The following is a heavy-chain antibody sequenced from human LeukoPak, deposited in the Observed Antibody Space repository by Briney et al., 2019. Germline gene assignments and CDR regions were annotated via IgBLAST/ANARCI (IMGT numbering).Heavy chain of an antibody. J-gene: IGHJ4*02. CDR3: ARSRDGCITFVY. CDR2: IIPILGIA. D-gene: IGHD5-24*01. CDR1: GGTFSSYA. V-gene: IGHV1-69*04. Sequence: GSSVKVSCKASGGTFSSYAISWVRQAPGQGLEWMGRIIPILGIANYAQKFQGRVTITADKSTSTAYMELSSLRSEDTAVYYCARSRDGCITFVYWGQGTLVTVSS.